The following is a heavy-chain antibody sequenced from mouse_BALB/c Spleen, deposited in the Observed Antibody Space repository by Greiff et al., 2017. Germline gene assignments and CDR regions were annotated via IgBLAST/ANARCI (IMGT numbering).Heavy chain of an antibody. CDR3: ARWDYSLAY. Sequence: VQLQQPGAELVKPGASVKLSCKASGYTFTSYWMHWVKQRPGQGLEWIGEINPSNGRTNYNEKFKSKATLTVDKSSSTAYMQLSSLTSEDSAVYYCARWDYSLAYWGQGTLVTVSA. CDR1: GYTFTSYW. J-gene: IGHJ3*01. CDR2: INPSNGRT. D-gene: IGHD2-12*01. V-gene: IGHV1S81*02.